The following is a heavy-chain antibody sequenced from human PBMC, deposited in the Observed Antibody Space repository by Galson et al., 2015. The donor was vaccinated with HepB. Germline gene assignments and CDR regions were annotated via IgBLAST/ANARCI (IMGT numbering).Heavy chain of an antibody. CDR3: ARSSGWQWNGVGVWFDP. J-gene: IGHJ5*02. CDR2: IKQDGSEK. Sequence: SLRLSCAASGFTFSSYWMSWVRQAPGKGLEWVANIKQDGSEKYYVDSVKGRFTISRDNAKNSLYLQMNSLRAEDTAVYYCARSSGWQWNGVGVWFDPWGQGTLVTVSS. V-gene: IGHV3-7*03. D-gene: IGHD6-19*01. CDR1: GFTFSSYW.